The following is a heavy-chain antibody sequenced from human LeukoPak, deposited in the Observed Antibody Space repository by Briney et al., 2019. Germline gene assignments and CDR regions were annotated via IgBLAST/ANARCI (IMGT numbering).Heavy chain of an antibody. Sequence: GASVKVSCKASGYTISNYDLNWVRQAPGQGPEWMGWVSANAGIPTYAQGFTGRFVFSLDTSVNTAYLQISSLEAEDTAIYYCAKVDEVAGRRHHFYYWGQGTLITVSS. J-gene: IGHJ4*02. CDR2: VSANAGIP. V-gene: IGHV7-4-1*02. CDR1: GYTISNYD. D-gene: IGHD6-6*01. CDR3: AKVDEVAGRRHHFYY.